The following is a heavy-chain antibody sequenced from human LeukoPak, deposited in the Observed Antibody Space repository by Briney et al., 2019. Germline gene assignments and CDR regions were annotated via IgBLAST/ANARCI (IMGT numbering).Heavy chain of an antibody. CDR3: ARDLYDIGLDY. V-gene: IGHV4-31*02. Sequence: CIAYIYYSASTYYNPSLKSRVTISVDTSKTQFSLKLSSVTAADTAVYYCARDLYDIGLDYWGQGTLVTVSS. D-gene: IGHD3-9*01. J-gene: IGHJ4*02. CDR2: IYYSAST.